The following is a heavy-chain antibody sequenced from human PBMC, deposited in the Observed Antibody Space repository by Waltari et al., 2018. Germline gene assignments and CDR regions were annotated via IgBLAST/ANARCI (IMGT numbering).Heavy chain of an antibody. J-gene: IGHJ4*02. V-gene: IGHV3-7*01. D-gene: IGHD6-19*01. CDR1: GFISSCCW. CDR3: VTEYTSGY. CDR2: INEDGSEK. Sequence: EAQLVESGGGLVQPGGSLRLSCAASGFISSCCWRDWGRQAPGKGLEWVASINEDGSEKDYVASVKGRFTISRDNAKNSLLLQMNSLRAEDTAVYYCVTEYTSGYWGQGTLVTVSS.